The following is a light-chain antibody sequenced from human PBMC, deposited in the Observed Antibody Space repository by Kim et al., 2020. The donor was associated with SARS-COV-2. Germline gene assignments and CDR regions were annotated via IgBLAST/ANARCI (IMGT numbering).Light chain of an antibody. V-gene: IGKV1-39*01. CDR3: QQSNNIPYT. CDR2: DAS. J-gene: IGKJ2*01. Sequence: GDRVTITCRASQSIDMFLNWYQQTPGKAPKLLIYDASNLQSGVPSRFSGSGSGTDFTLTINSLQPEDFATYFCQQSNNIPYTFGQGTKLEIK. CDR1: QSIDMF.